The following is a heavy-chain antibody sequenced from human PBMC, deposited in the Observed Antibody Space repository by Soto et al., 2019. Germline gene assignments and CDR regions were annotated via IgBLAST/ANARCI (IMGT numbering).Heavy chain of an antibody. V-gene: IGHV1-8*01. CDR3: ARGRGSQLERRKGRSYYYYGMDV. Sequence: QVQLVQSGAEVKKPGASVKVSCKASGYTFTSYEINWVRQATGQGLEWMGWMNPNSGNTGYAQKFQGRVTMTRNTSISTAYMELSSLRSEDTAVYYCARGRGSQLERRKGRSYYYYGMDVWGQGTTVTVSS. CDR1: GYTFTSYE. J-gene: IGHJ6*02. D-gene: IGHD1-1*01. CDR2: MNPNSGNT.